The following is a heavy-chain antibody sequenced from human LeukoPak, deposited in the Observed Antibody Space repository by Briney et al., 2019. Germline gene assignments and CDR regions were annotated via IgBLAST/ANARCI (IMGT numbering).Heavy chain of an antibody. CDR3: ATDVRSSPLGF. D-gene: IGHD6-19*01. V-gene: IGHV3-66*01. CDR1: GFTVTNDY. Sequence: GGSLRLSCAVSGFTVTNDYMNWVRQAPGKGLEWVSIIYSGGSTYYADSVKGRFTVSRDSSNNTLFLQMTNLRAEDSGLYYCATDVRSSPLGFWGHGTLVAVSS. J-gene: IGHJ4*01. CDR2: IYSGGST.